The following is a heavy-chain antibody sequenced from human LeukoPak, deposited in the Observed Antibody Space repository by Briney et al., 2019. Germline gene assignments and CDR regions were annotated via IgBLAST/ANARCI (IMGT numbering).Heavy chain of an antibody. D-gene: IGHD3-9*01. CDR1: IGSISSSKW. CDR2: IYLYGTT. Sequence: SETLSLTCSVSIGSISSSKWWSWVRQSPVKGLEWIGEIYLYGTTNYNPSLKSRVTISVDTSKNQFSLKLSSVTAADTAVYYCARHARVEIRYFDGGGFGAFDIGAKGKMVTVSS. J-gene: IGHJ3*02. CDR3: ARHARVEIRYFDGGGFGAFDI. V-gene: IGHV4-4*02.